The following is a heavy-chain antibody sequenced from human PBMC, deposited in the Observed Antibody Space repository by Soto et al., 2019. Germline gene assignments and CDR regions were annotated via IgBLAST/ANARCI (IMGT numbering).Heavy chain of an antibody. CDR2: IYYSGST. V-gene: IGHV4-39*01. J-gene: IGHJ4*02. CDR3: ASSYGDYVSY. D-gene: IGHD4-17*01. CDR1: GGSISSSSYY. Sequence: SETLSLTCTVSGGSISSSSYYWGWIRQSSGKGLEWIGSIYYSGSTYYNPSLKSRVTISVDTSKNQFSLKLGSVTAADTAVYYCASSYGDYVSYWGQGTLVTVSS.